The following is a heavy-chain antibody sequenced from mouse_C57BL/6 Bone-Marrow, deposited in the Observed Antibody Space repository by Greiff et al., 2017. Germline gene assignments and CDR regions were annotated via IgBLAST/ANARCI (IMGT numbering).Heavy chain of an antibody. CDR1: GFNIKNTY. J-gene: IGHJ1*03. Sequence: EVQLQQSVAELVRPGASVKLSCTASGFNIKNTYMHWVKQRPEQGLEWIGRIDPANGNTKYAPKFQGKATITADTSSNTAYLQLSSLTSEDTAIYYCASITTVVARYWYFDVWGTGTTVTVSS. D-gene: IGHD1-1*01. V-gene: IGHV14-3*01. CDR2: IDPANGNT. CDR3: ASITTVVARYWYFDV.